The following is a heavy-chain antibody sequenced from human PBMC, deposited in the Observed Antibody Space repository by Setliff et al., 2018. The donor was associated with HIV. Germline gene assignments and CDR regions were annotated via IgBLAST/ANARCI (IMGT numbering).Heavy chain of an antibody. V-gene: IGHV4-39*07. CDR3: ARDETPFAFSIH. J-gene: IGHJ4*02. D-gene: IGHD3-3*02. CDR1: GGPISTSRYY. CDR2: INYRGNT. Sequence: PSETLSLTCTVSGGPISTSRYYWGWIRQPPGKGLEWIGSINYRGNTYYNPSLTSRAAIFVDTSTSTVYMELSSLRSEDTAVYYCARDETPFAFSIHWGQGTLVTVSS.